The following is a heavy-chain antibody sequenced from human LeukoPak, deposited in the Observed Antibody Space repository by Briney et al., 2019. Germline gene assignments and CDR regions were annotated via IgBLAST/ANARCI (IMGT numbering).Heavy chain of an antibody. D-gene: IGHD3-22*01. CDR3: ARDAHAFGGYYDSSGYYNY. CDR2: INPNSGGT. V-gene: IGHV1-2*02. J-gene: IGHJ4*02. CDR1: GYTFTGYY. Sequence: ASVKVSCKASGYTFTGYYMHWVRQAPGQGLEWMGWINPNSGGTNYAQKFQGRVTMTRDTSISTAYMELSRLRSDDTAVYYCARDAHAFGGYYDSSGYYNYWGQGTLVTVSS.